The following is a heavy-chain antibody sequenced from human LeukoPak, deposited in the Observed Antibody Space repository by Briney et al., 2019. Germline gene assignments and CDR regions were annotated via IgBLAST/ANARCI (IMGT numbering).Heavy chain of an antibody. CDR3: ARDDYGDYVWHY. CDR1: RGSFSGYY. J-gene: IGHJ4*02. V-gene: IGHV4-34*01. D-gene: IGHD4-17*01. CDR2: INHSGST. Sequence: PSETLSLTCAVYRGSFSGYYWSWIRQPPGKGLEWIGEINHSGSTNYNPSLKSRVTISVDTSKNQFSLKLSSVTAADTAVYYCARDDYGDYVWHYWGQGTLVTVSS.